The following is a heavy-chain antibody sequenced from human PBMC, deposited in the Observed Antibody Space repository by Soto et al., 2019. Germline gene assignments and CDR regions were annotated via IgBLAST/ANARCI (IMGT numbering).Heavy chain of an antibody. CDR3: AKARTTYTDTYSHRTFDY. D-gene: IGHD2-15*01. J-gene: IGHJ4*02. Sequence: PGGSLRLSCAASGFTFSFCAMSWVRKAPEKGLEWVSSMRGSNGDTYYADSVKGRFTISRDKSSNTLFLQMNSLRAEDTAVYYCAKARTTYTDTYSHRTFDYWGQGILVTVSS. CDR2: MRGSNGDT. V-gene: IGHV3-23*01. CDR1: GFTFSFCA.